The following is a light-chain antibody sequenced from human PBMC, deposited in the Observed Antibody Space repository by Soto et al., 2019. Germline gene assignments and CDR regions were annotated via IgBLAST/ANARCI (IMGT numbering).Light chain of an antibody. CDR1: SSNIGSNT. J-gene: IGLJ1*01. CDR3: AAWDDSLNGDV. Sequence: QSVLTQPPSASGTPGQRVTISCSGSSSNIGSNTVNLYQQLPGTAPKLLIYSNNQRPSGVPDRFSGSKSGTSASLAISGLKSEDEADYYCAAWDDSLNGDVFADGNKVTVL. CDR2: SNN. V-gene: IGLV1-44*01.